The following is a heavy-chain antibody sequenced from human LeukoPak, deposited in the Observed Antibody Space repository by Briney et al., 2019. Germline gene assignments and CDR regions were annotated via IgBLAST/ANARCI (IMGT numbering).Heavy chain of an antibody. V-gene: IGHV1-69*13. D-gene: IGHD5-12*01. J-gene: IGHJ4*02. CDR1: GGTFSSYV. CDR3: ARGYSGYDLLDY. CDR2: IIPIFGTA. Sequence: GASVKVSCKASGGTFSSYVISWVRQAPGRGLEWMGGIIPIFGTANYAQKFQGRVTITADESTSTAYMELSSLRSEDTAVYYCARGYSGYDLLDYWGQGTLVTVSS.